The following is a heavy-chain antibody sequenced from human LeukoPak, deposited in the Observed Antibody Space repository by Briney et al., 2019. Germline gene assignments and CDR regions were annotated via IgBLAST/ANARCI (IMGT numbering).Heavy chain of an antibody. CDR3: ARLVRGRRGTVFDY. CDR1: GYTFTSYD. J-gene: IGHJ4*02. V-gene: IGHV1-8*01. Sequence: ASVKVSCKASGYTFTSYDINWVRQATGQGLEWMGWMNPNSGNTGYAQKFQGRVTMTRNTSISTAYMELSSLRSEDTAVYYCARLVRGRRGTVFDYWGQGTLVTVSS. D-gene: IGHD3-16*01. CDR2: MNPNSGNT.